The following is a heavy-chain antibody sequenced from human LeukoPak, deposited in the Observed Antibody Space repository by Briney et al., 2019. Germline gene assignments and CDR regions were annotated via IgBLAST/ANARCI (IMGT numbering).Heavy chain of an antibody. Sequence: TGGSLRLSCAASGFTFSSYWMSWVRQAPGKGLEWVANIKQDGSGKYYVDSVKGRFTISRDNAKNSLYLQMNSLRAEDTAVYYCGSGTYYFDYWGQGTLVTVSS. D-gene: IGHD3-10*01. CDR2: IKQDGSGK. CDR1: GFTFSSYW. CDR3: GSGTYYFDY. V-gene: IGHV3-7*01. J-gene: IGHJ4*02.